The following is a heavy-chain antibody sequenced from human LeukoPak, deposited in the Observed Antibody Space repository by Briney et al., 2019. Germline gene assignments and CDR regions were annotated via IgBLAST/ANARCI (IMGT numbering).Heavy chain of an antibody. CDR1: GFAFSSNY. Sequence: PGGSLRLSCAASGFAFSSNYMSWVRQAPGKGLEWVAVIYSGGRTNYSDSVKGRFTISRDNSKNTLYLLMNSLRAEDTAVYYCAIRKSGNAIDYWGQGTLVTVSS. D-gene: IGHD5-12*01. CDR2: IYSGGRT. CDR3: AIRKSGNAIDY. V-gene: IGHV3-66*01. J-gene: IGHJ4*02.